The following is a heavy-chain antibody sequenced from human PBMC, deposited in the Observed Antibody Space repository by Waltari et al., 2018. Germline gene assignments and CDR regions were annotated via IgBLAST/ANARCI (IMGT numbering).Heavy chain of an antibody. V-gene: IGHV3-23*04. CDR3: ARGSQLRYFDWLSTPDY. CDR1: GFTFSSYA. D-gene: IGHD3-9*01. J-gene: IGHJ4*02. CDR2: ISGSGGST. Sequence: EVQLVESGGGLVQPGGSLRLSCAASGFTFSSYAMSWVRQAPGKGLEWVSAISGSGGSTYYADSVKGRFTISRDNSKNTLYLQMNSLRSEDTAVYYCARGSQLRYFDWLSTPDYWGQGTLVTVSS.